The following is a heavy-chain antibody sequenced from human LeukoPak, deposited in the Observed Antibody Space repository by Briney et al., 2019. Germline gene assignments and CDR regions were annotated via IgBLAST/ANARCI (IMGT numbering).Heavy chain of an antibody. V-gene: IGHV4-59*08. CDR1: GGSISSYY. CDR2: ISYSGST. CDR3: ARRRLGNYDLDY. D-gene: IGHD1-7*01. J-gene: IGHJ4*02. Sequence: SETLSLTCTVSGGSISSYYWSWIRQPPGKGLEYIGYISYSGSTNYNPSLKSRVTISVGTSKNQFSLKLSSVTAADTAVYYCARRRLGNYDLDYWGQGTLVTVSS.